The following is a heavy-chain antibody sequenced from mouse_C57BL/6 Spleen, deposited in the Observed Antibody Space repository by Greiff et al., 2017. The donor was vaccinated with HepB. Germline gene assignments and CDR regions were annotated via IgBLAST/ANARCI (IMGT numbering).Heavy chain of an antibody. D-gene: IGHD4-1*01. CDR1: GYSFTGYY. J-gene: IGHJ3*01. Sequence: EVQLQQSGPELVKPGASVKISCKASGYSFTGYYMNWVKQSPEKSLEWIGEINPSTGGTTYNQKFKAKATLTVDKSPSTAYMQLKSLTSEDSAVYYCARSPGTGAWFAYWGQGTLVTVSA. CDR2: INPSTGGT. CDR3: ARSPGTGAWFAY. V-gene: IGHV1-42*01.